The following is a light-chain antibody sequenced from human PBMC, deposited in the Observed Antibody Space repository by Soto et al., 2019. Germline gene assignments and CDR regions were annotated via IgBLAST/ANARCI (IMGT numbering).Light chain of an antibody. CDR3: QHFHNLPPFT. V-gene: IGKV1-33*01. Sequence: DIQMTQSPSSLSASVGARVSITCQASQDIRTSLSWFQQKPGRAPNLLIYGASYLETGVPSRFRGSGSGTDFTFTISSLQPEDIATYYCQHFHNLPPFTFGPGTRVDVK. CDR2: GAS. CDR1: QDIRTS. J-gene: IGKJ3*01.